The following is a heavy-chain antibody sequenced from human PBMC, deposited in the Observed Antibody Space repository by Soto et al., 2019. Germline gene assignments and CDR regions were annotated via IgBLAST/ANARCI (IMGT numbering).Heavy chain of an antibody. Sequence: SETLSLTCTVSGGSISSSSYYWGWIRQPPGKGLEWIGSIYYSGSTYYNPSLKSRVTISVDTSKNQFSLKLSSVTAADTAVYYCARLLPGYFVLRDNWFDPWGQGTLVTVSS. CDR2: IYYSGST. V-gene: IGHV4-39*01. J-gene: IGHJ5*02. CDR1: GGSISSSSYY. CDR3: ARLLPGYFVLRDNWFDP. D-gene: IGHD2-8*02.